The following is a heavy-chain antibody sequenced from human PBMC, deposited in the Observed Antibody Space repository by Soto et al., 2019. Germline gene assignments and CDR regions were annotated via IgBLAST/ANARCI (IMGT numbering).Heavy chain of an antibody. CDR2: ISGSGGST. D-gene: IGHD3-3*01. CDR3: ASRPIFGVVIGVLNWFDP. V-gene: IGHV3-23*01. Sequence: PGGSLRLSCAASGFTFSSYAMSWVRQAPGKGLEWVSAISGSGGSTYYADSVKGRFTISRDNSKNMLYLQMNSLRAEDTAVYYCASRPIFGVVIGVLNWFDPWGQGTLVTVSS. J-gene: IGHJ5*02. CDR1: GFTFSSYA.